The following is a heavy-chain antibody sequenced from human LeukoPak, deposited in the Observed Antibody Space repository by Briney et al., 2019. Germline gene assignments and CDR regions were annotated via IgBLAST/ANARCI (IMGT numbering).Heavy chain of an antibody. J-gene: IGHJ4*02. CDR3: ASLNDGEFHFDY. CDR1: GFTFSNYG. D-gene: IGHD3-10*01. CDR2: IYSGGST. Sequence: GRSLRLSCAASGFTFSNYGMHWVRQAPGKGLQWVSLIYSGGSTYYADSVKGRFTISRDNSKNTLYLQMNSLRAEDTAVYYCASLNDGEFHFDYWGQGTLVTVSS. V-gene: IGHV3-NL1*01.